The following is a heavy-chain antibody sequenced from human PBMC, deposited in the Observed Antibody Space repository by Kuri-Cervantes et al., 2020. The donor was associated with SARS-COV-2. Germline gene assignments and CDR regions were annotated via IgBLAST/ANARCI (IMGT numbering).Heavy chain of an antibody. Sequence: ASVKVSCKASGYTFTGYYMHWVRQAPGQGLEWMGWTNPNSGGTNYAQKFQGRVTMTRDTSISTAYTELSRLRSDDTAVYYCASNSNYWYYGMDVWGQGTTVTVSS. CDR2: TNPNSGGT. J-gene: IGHJ6*02. CDR1: GYTFTGYY. D-gene: IGHD4-11*01. V-gene: IGHV1-2*02. CDR3: ASNSNYWYYGMDV.